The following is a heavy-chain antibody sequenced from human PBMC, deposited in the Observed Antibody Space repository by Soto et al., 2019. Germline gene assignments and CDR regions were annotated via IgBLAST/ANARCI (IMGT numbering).Heavy chain of an antibody. V-gene: IGHV3-23*01. D-gene: IGHD3-10*01. J-gene: IGHJ4*02. CDR1: GFAFSSCA. CDR3: AKELSYNSGRPFDY. CDR2: ISNSGGAR. Sequence: EVQLLESGGGLVQPGGSLRLSCEASGFAFSSCAMTWVRQAPGKGREWVSSISNSGGARFYADSVKGRFTVSRENSKNTLYLQMNSLRTEDTALYYCAKELSYNSGRPFDYWGQGTLVTVSS.